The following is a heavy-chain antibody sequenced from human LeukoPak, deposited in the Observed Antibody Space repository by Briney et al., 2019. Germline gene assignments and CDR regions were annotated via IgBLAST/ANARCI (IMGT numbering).Heavy chain of an antibody. D-gene: IGHD3-9*01. CDR1: GGSISSSSYY. J-gene: IGHJ4*02. Sequence: PETLSLTCTVSGGSISSSSYYWGWIRQPPGKGLEWIGSIYYSGSTYYNPSLKSRVTISVDTSKNQFSLKLSSVTAADTAVYYCATPQAYDILTGYYPGYWGQGTLVTVSS. CDR2: IYYSGST. CDR3: ATPQAYDILTGYYPGY. V-gene: IGHV4-39*01.